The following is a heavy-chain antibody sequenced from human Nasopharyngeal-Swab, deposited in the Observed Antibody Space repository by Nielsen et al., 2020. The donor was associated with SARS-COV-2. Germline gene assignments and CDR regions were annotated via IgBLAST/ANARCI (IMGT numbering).Heavy chain of an antibody. CDR3: ARGLRRPLLWFGEAPTFDI. D-gene: IGHD3-10*01. Sequence: GESLKISCAASGFTFSSYAMSWVRQAPGKGLEWVSYISSSGSTIYYADSVKGRFTISRDNAKNSLYLQMNSLRAEDTAVYYCARGLRRPLLWFGEAPTFDIWGQGTMVTVSS. CDR1: GFTFSSYA. CDR2: ISSSGSTI. V-gene: IGHV3-48*04. J-gene: IGHJ3*02.